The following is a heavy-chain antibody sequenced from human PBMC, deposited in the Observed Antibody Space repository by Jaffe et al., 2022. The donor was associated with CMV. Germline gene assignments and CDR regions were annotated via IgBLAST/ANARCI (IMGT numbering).Heavy chain of an antibody. Sequence: EVQLVESGGGLVQPGGSLRLSCAASGFTFSSYDMHWVRQATGKGLEWVSAIGTAGDTYYPGSVKGRFTISRENAKNSLYLQMNSLRAGDTAVYYCARGRVAAAGTLYFDYWGQGTLVTVSS. CDR1: GFTFSSYD. CDR3: ARGRVAAAGTLYFDY. D-gene: IGHD6-13*01. V-gene: IGHV3-13*01. J-gene: IGHJ4*02. CDR2: IGTAGDT.